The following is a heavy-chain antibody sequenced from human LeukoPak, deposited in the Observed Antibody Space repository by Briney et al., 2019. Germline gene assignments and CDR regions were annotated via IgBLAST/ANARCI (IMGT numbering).Heavy chain of an antibody. J-gene: IGHJ4*02. CDR3: AREVVAYDSSGLSLGY. CDR1: GYTFTGYY. V-gene: IGHV1-2*02. D-gene: IGHD3-22*01. Sequence: ASVKVSCKASGYTFTGYYMHWVRQAPGQGLEWMGWIKPNSGGTNYAQKFQGRVTMTRDTSISTAYMELSRLRSDDTAVYYCAREVVAYDSSGLSLGYWGRGTLDTVSS. CDR2: IKPNSGGT.